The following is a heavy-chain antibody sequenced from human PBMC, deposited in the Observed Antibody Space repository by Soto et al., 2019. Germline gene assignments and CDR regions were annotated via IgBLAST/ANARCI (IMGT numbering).Heavy chain of an antibody. CDR2: ISVSGDTT. V-gene: IGHV3-23*01. CDR3: ATRHLSYCSGGTCNPFDF. D-gene: IGHD2-15*01. CDR1: GFTFTTYA. J-gene: IGHJ4*02. Sequence: PGGSLRLSCAASGFTFTTYAMSWVPQAPGKGLERVSTISVSGDTTYYADSVKGRFAVSRDNSKNTFYLQMNSLIAEVTAIYYCATRHLSYCSGGTCNPFDFLCQGILVTVSS.